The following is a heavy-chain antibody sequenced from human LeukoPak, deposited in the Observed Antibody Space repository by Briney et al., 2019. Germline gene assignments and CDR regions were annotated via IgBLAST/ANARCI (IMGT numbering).Heavy chain of an antibody. V-gene: IGHV4-4*07. CDR1: GGSISSYY. J-gene: IGHJ4*02. CDR2: TYSSGTT. Sequence: PSETLSLTCTVSGGSISSYYWSWIRQPAGKGLEWIGRTYSSGTTNYNPSLKSRVTMSVDTSKNQFSLKLSSVTAADTAVYYCARRYYYDSSGYPFSDYYFDYWGRGTLVTVSS. CDR3: ARRYYYDSSGYPFSDYYFDY. D-gene: IGHD3-22*01.